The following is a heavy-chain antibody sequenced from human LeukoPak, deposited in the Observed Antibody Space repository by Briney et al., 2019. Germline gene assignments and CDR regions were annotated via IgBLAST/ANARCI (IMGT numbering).Heavy chain of an antibody. V-gene: IGHV3-33*01. CDR2: IWYDGSNE. J-gene: IGHJ3*02. CDR1: GFTFSSYG. CDR3: AGNFDM. Sequence: GRSLRLSCAASGFTFSSYGMHWVRQAPGKGLEWVAVIWYDGSNEYYADSVKGRFTISRDNSRNTVYLQMDSLRAEDTAMYYCAGNFDMWGPGTMVIVSS.